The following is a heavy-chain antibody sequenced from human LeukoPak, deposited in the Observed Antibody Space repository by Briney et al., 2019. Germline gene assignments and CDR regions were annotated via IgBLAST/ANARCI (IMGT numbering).Heavy chain of an antibody. D-gene: IGHD3-22*01. Sequence: GGSLRLSCAASGFTFSGYAMSWVRQAPGKGLEWVSAISGSGGSTYYADSVKGRFTISRDNSKNTLYLQMNSLRAEDTAVYYCAMSYDSSGYPTYYGMDVWGQGTTVTVSS. CDR3: AMSYDSSGYPTYYGMDV. CDR2: ISGSGGST. V-gene: IGHV3-23*01. J-gene: IGHJ6*02. CDR1: GFTFSGYA.